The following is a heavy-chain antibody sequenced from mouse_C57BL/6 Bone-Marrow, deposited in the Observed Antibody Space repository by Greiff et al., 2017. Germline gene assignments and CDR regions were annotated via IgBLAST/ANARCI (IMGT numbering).Heavy chain of an antibody. CDR3: ASCAYPGYFDV. CDR1: GYTFTSYW. V-gene: IGHV1-64*01. J-gene: IGHJ1*03. Sequence: QVQLQQPGAELVKPGASVKLSCKASGYTFTSYWMHWVKQRPGQGLEWIGMIHPNSGSTNYNEKFKGKATLTVDKSSSTAYMQLSSLTSEDSAVSYCASCAYPGYFDVWGTGTTVTVSS. CDR2: IHPNSGST.